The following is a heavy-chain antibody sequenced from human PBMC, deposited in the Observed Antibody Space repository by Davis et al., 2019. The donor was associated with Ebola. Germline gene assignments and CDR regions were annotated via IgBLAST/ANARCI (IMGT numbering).Heavy chain of an antibody. CDR3: ARTSIVGTTTTASDI. CDR2: ISAYIGNT. D-gene: IGHD1-26*01. Sequence: ASLKVSCEASVYTFMIAVISWVSPAPGRGLEWGGWISAYIGNTNYAQILQSRVTMTTDTSTGTAYMELRSLRSDDTAVYFCARTSIVGTTTTASDIGGQGTKVTVSS. CDR1: VYTFMIAV. V-gene: IGHV1-18*01. J-gene: IGHJ3*02.